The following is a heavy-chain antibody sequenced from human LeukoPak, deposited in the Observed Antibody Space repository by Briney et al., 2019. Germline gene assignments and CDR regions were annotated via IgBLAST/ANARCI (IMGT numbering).Heavy chain of an antibody. V-gene: IGHV3-21*01. J-gene: IGHJ4*02. CDR2: ISSSISYI. CDR3: ARSQALGVYYDY. CDR1: GFTFSSYS. Sequence: GGSLRLSCAASGFTFSSYSMNWVRQAPGKGLRWVSSISSSISYIYYADSVKGRFTISRDNAKNSLYLQMNSLRAEDTAVYYCARSQALGVYYDYWGQGTLVTVSS. D-gene: IGHD2-8*01.